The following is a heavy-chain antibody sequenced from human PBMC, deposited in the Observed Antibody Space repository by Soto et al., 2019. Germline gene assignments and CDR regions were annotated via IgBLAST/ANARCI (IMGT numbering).Heavy chain of an antibody. V-gene: IGHV4-59*01. D-gene: IGHD5-12*01. CDR1: GGSISRYY. CDR3: ARDRRYSGYDPVGAFDI. Sequence: QVQLQESGPGLVKPSETLSLTCTVSGGSISRYYWSWIRQPPGKGLEWSGYIYYSGSTNYNPSLKSRVTISVDTSKNQFSLKLSSVTAADTAVYYCARDRRYSGYDPVGAFDIWGQGTMVTVSS. CDR2: IYYSGST. J-gene: IGHJ3*02.